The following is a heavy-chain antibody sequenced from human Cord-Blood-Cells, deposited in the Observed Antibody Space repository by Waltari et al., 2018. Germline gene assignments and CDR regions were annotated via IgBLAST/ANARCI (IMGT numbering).Heavy chain of an antibody. J-gene: IGHJ3*02. CDR1: GGSISSSSYY. Sequence: QLQLQESGPGLVKPSETLSLTCTVSGGSISSSSYYWGWIRQPPGKGLGWIGSIYYSGSTYYNPSLKSRVTISVDTSKNQFSLKLSSVTAADTAVYYCARPQGICSGGSCYSDAFDIWGQGTMVTVSS. D-gene: IGHD2-15*01. CDR3: ARPQGICSGGSCYSDAFDI. V-gene: IGHV4-39*01. CDR2: IYYSGST.